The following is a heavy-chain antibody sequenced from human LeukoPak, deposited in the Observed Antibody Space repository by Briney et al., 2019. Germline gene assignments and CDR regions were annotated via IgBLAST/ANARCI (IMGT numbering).Heavy chain of an antibody. V-gene: IGHV5-51*01. D-gene: IGHD3-10*02. CDR1: CCSFSNSW. CDR2: ISPDDSDI. CDR3: ARRGAPITLFHDAFDL. Sequence: GESLQISCKGACCSFSNSWIGWGRRLPGRGGEWGGVISPDDSDIRYSPSFQGQVIISADKAISTVYLQWSSLKASDTATYYCARRGAPITLFHDAFDLWGPGTMVTVSS. J-gene: IGHJ3*01.